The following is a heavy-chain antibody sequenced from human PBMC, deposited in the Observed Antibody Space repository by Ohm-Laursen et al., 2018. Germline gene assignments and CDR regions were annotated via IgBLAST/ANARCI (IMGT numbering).Heavy chain of an antibody. V-gene: IGHV4-61*01. CDR1: GGSVRSDNYF. J-gene: IGHJ3*02. Sequence: SDTLSLTCTVSGGSVRSDNYFWSWIRQPPGKGLEWIGYIYYSGSTNYNPSLKSRVTISVDTSKNQFSLKLSSVTAADAAVYYCARWPSRWQPLDAFDIWGLGTLVTVSS. CDR3: ARWPSRWQPLDAFDI. CDR2: IYYSGST. D-gene: IGHD2-15*01.